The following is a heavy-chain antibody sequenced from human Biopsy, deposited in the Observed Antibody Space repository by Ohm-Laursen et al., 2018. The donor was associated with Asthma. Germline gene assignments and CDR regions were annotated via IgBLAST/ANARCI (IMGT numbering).Heavy chain of an antibody. CDR3: ALDFPKDYVRYNFQF. Sequence: SLRLSCTASGFDLRDYTMNWVRQAPGKGLEWVASISSLSRYIYHATSLRGRFTISRDNAKRSLYLQMDSLRGDDTAVYYCALDFPKDYVRYNFQFWGQGTLVTVSS. CDR2: ISSLSRYI. V-gene: IGHV3-21*04. D-gene: IGHD4-17*01. CDR1: GFDLRDYT. J-gene: IGHJ4*02.